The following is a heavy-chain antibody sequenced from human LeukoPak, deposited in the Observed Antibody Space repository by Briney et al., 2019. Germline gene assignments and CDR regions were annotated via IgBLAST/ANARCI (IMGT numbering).Heavy chain of an antibody. J-gene: IGHJ6*02. CDR2: INHSGST. D-gene: IGHD4-23*01. Sequence: PPETLSLTCAVYGGSFSGYYWSWIRQPPGKGLEWIGEINHSGSTNYNPSLKSRVTISVDTSKNQFSLKLSSVTAADTAVYYCARGVVTLYYYYGMDVWGQGTTVTVSS. CDR3: ARGVVTLYYYYGMDV. V-gene: IGHV4-34*01. CDR1: GGSFSGYY.